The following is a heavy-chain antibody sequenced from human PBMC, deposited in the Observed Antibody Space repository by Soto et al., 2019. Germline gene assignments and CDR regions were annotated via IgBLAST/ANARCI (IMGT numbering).Heavy chain of an antibody. J-gene: IGHJ4*02. V-gene: IGHV2-5*02. D-gene: IGHD2-8*01. Sequence: QITLKESGPTLVKPTQTLTLTCTFSGFSLSTSGVGVAWISQPPGTALEWLALIYWDDDKRYSPSLKSRLTITKDTSKNQVVLTMTNMDPVDTATYYCVHRACMGGNSCLPAHWGQGTLVTVSS. CDR1: GFSLSTSGVG. CDR3: VHRACMGGNSCLPAH. CDR2: IYWDDDK.